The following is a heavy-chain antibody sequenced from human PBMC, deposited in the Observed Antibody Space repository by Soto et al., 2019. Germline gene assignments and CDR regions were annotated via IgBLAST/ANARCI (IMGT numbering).Heavy chain of an antibody. CDR3: AREDGHSSAAIDS. V-gene: IGHV4-30-4*01. CDR2: ISYSGST. D-gene: IGHD6-19*01. CDR1: GASISRSSSYY. J-gene: IGHJ4*02. Sequence: QVHLQESGPRLVKPSQTLSLTCTVSGASISRSSSYYWSWIRQTPEKGLEWIGYISYSGSTYYNPSLKSRVAISVDTANNQFSLNLRSVTAADTAVYFCAREDGHSSAAIDSWGQGTLVTVSS.